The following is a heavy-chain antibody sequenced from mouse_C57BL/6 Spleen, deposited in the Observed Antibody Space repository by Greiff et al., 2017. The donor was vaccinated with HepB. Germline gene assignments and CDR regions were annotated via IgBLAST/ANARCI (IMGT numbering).Heavy chain of an antibody. CDR2: IDPETGGT. CDR1: GYTFTDYE. J-gene: IGHJ3*01. V-gene: IGHV1-15*01. CDR3: ELERRFAY. D-gene: IGHD4-1*01. Sequence: VQLQQSGAELVRPGASVTLSCKASGYTFTDYEMHWVKQTPVHGLEWIGAIDPETGGTAYNQKFKGKAILTADKSSSTAYMELRSLTTEDSAVYYCELERRFAYWGQGTLVTVSA.